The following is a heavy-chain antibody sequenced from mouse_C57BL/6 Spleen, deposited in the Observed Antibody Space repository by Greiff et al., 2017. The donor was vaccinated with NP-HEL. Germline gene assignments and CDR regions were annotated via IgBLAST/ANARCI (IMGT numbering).Heavy chain of an antibody. Sequence: VKLQQSGPELVKPGASVKISCKASGYSFTSYYIHWVKQRPGQGLEWIGWIYPGSGNTKYNEKFKGKATLTAATSSSTAYMKISSLTSEDSAVYYCERLATLYAMDYWGQGTSVTVSS. CDR1: GYSFTSYY. J-gene: IGHJ4*01. D-gene: IGHD1-1*01. CDR3: ERLATLYAMDY. V-gene: IGHV1-66*01. CDR2: IYPGSGNT.